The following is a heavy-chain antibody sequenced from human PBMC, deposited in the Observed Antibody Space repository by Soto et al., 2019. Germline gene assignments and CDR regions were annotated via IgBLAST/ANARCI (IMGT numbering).Heavy chain of an antibody. Sequence: SVKVSCKASGGTFSSYTISWVRQAPGQGLEWMGRIIPILGIANYAQKFQGRVTITADKSTSTAYMELSSLRSEDTAVYYCARDRDIVVVPAAMNYYGMDAWG. V-gene: IGHV1-69*04. CDR1: GGTFSSYT. D-gene: IGHD2-2*01. CDR2: IIPILGIA. CDR3: ARDRDIVVVPAAMNYYGMDA. J-gene: IGHJ6*02.